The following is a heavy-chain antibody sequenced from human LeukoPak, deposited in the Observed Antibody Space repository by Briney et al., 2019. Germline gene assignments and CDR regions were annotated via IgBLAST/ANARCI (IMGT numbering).Heavy chain of an antibody. V-gene: IGHV4-61*02. J-gene: IGHJ4*02. CDR2: IYTSGST. CDR3: ARSSYHCSSTSCYDDAFDY. D-gene: IGHD2-2*01. Sequence: SETLPLTCTVSGGSISSGSYYWSWIRQPAGKGLEWIGRIYTSGSTNYNPSLKSRVTISVDTSKNQFSLKLSSVTAADTAVYYCARSSYHCSSTSCYDDAFDYWGQGTLVTVSS. CDR1: GGSISSGSYY.